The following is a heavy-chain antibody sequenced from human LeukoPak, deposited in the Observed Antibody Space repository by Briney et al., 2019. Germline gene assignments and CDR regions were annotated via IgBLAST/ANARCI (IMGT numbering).Heavy chain of an antibody. Sequence: PSETLSLTCTVSGDSISSYYWSWLRRPPGKGLEWIGYIYYSGSTNYNPSLKSRVNISVDPSKKQFSLKLSSVTAADTAVYYCARSLSSPRRDYYYYYMDVWGKGTTVTVSS. CDR3: ARSLSSPRRDYYYYYMDV. CDR2: IYYSGST. V-gene: IGHV4-59*01. D-gene: IGHD6-6*01. J-gene: IGHJ6*03. CDR1: GDSISSYY.